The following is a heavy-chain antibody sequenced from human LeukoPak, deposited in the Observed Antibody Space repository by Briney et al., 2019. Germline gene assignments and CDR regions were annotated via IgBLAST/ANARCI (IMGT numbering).Heavy chain of an antibody. J-gene: IGHJ4*02. CDR2: ISSSSNSI. D-gene: IGHD3-10*01. CDR1: GFTFSSYS. V-gene: IGHV3-21*01. CDR3: AGVSSGITHND. Sequence: GGSLRLSCAASGFTFSSYSMNWVRQAPGKGLEWVSSISSSSNSIYYAGSVKGRFTISRDNAKNSLYLQMNSLRAEDTAVYFCAGVSSGITHNDWGQGTLVTVSS.